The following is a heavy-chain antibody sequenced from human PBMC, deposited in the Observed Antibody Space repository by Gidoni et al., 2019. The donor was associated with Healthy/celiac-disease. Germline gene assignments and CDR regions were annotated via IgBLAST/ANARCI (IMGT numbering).Heavy chain of an antibody. D-gene: IGHD2-8*01. J-gene: IGHJ6*02. CDR3: ARDKVLSYGMDV. Sequence: GFTFSSYAMHWVRQAPGKGLEWVAVISYDGSNKYYADSVKGRFTISRDNSKNTLYLQMNSLRAEDTAVYYCARDKVLSYGMDVWGQGTTVTVSS. CDR2: ISYDGSNK. V-gene: IGHV3-30-3*01. CDR1: GFTFSSYA.